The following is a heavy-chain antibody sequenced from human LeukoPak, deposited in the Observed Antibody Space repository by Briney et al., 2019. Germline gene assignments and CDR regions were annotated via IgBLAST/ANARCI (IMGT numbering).Heavy chain of an antibody. Sequence: GGSLRLSCEASGFTFSSYSMTWVRQAPGKGLEWVAFIRYDGTYTYYADSVKGRFTISRDNSRNTLYLQMNSLRREDTAVYYCAKPSGSGVDYWGQGTRITVSS. CDR3: AKPSGSGVDY. D-gene: IGHD1-26*01. J-gene: IGHJ4*02. CDR1: GFTFSSYS. V-gene: IGHV3-30*02. CDR2: IRYDGTYT.